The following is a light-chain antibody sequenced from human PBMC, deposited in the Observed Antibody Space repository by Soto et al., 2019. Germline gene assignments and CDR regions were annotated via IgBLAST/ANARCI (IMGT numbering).Light chain of an antibody. V-gene: IGKV1-9*01. J-gene: IGKJ4*01. CDR1: QGISRY. CDR3: QQLNSYPFLT. CDR2: PAS. Sequence: DIQLTQSPSFLSASVGDRVTITCRASQGISRYLAWYQQKPGKAPKLLIYPASTLQSGVPSRFSGSVSGTEFTLTISSLQPEDFATYYCQQLNSYPFLTFGGGTKVEIK.